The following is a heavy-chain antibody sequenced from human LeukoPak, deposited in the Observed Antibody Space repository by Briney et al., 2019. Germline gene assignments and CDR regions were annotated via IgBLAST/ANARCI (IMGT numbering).Heavy chain of an antibody. CDR3: AKDATMVRGFGY. J-gene: IGHJ4*02. V-gene: IGHV3-23*01. CDR2: ISGSGGST. Sequence: QPGRSLRLSCAASGFTFSSYWMSWVRQAPGKGLEWVSAISGSGGSTYYADSVKGRFTISRDNSKNTLYLQMNSLRAEDTAVYYCAKDATMVRGFGYWGRGTLVTVSS. CDR1: GFTFSSYW. D-gene: IGHD3-10*01.